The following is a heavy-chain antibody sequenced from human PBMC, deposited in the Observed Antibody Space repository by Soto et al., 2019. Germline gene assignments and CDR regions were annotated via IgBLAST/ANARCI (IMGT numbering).Heavy chain of an antibody. CDR2: INSDGSST. V-gene: IGHV3-74*01. CDR1: GFTFGDYA. CDR3: ARDYYGSGSYGIYYYGMDV. J-gene: IGHJ6*02. D-gene: IGHD3-10*01. Sequence: EVQLVESGGGLVQPGRSLRLSCTASGFTFGDYAMSWVRQAPGKGLEWVSRINSDGSSTSYADSVKGRFTISRDNAKNTLYLQMNSLRAEDTAVYYCARDYYGSGSYGIYYYGMDVWGQGTTVTVSS.